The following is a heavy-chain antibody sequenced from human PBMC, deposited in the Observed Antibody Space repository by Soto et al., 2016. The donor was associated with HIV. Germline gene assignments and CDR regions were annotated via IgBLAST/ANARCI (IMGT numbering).Heavy chain of an antibody. CDR2: IYYSGST. V-gene: IGHV4-31*03. J-gene: IGHJ3*02. CDR1: GGSISSGHY. Sequence: VQLQESGPGLVKPSQTLSLTCTVSGGSISSGHYWSWIRQLPGKGLEWIGYIYYSGSTYYNPSLQSRLTISLDTSKTQFSLDLSSVTAADTAVYYCAGPGGPRAFEIVGPRDNGHRPF. CDR3: AGPGGPRAFEI. D-gene: IGHD1-26*01.